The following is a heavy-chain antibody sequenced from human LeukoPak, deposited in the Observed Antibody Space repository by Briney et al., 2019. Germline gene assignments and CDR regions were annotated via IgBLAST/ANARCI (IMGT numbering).Heavy chain of an antibody. CDR3: ARDRLYQSDAFDI. CDR2: ISSSGSTI. Sequence: PGGSLRLSCAASGFTFSDYYMSWIRQAPGKGLEWVSYISSSGSTIYYADSVKGRFTISRDNAKNSLYLQMNSLRAEDTAVYYCARDRLYQSDAFDIWGQGTMVTVSS. V-gene: IGHV3-11*01. CDR1: GFTFSDYY. D-gene: IGHD2-15*01. J-gene: IGHJ3*02.